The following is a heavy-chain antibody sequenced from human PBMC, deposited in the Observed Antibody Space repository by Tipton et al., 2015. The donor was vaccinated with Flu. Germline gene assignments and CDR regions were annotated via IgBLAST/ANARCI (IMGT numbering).Heavy chain of an antibody. J-gene: IGHJ5*02. CDR2: IYYSGST. V-gene: IGHV4-59*08. CDR3: ARRDYSNYVSEPKNWFDP. D-gene: IGHD4-11*01. CDR1: GFAFSSYW. Sequence: LRLSCAASGFAFSSYWVLWVRQAPGKGLEWIGYIYYSGSTKYNPSLTSRVTISVDTSKNQFSLRLTSVTAADTAVYYCARRDYSNYVSEPKNWFDPWGQGTLVTVSS.